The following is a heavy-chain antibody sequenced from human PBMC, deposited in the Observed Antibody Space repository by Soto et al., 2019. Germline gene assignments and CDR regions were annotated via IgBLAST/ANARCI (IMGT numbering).Heavy chain of an antibody. D-gene: IGHD4-17*01. CDR2: IKSKTDGGTT. J-gene: IGHJ4*02. CDR3: TTVSATVTTGDY. Sequence: EVQLVESGGGLVKPGGSLRLSCAASGFTFSNAWMNWSPRPPGRGLGWVGRIKSKTDGGTTDYAAPVKGRFTISRDDTKNTLYLQMNSLKTEDTAVYYCTTVSATVTTGDYWGQGTLVTVSS. V-gene: IGHV3-15*07. CDR1: GFTFSNAW.